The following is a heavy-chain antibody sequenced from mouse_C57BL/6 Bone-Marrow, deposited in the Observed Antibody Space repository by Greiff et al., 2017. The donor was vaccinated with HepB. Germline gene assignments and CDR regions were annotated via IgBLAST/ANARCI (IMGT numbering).Heavy chain of an antibody. CDR1: GFSLTSYG. J-gene: IGHJ4*01. CDR2: IWSGGST. Sequence: QVQLQQSGPGLVQPSQSLSITCTVSGFSLTSYGVHWVRQSPGKGLEWLGVIWSGGSTDYNAAFISRLSISKDNSKSQVFFKMNSLQADDTAIYYCASITTVVAPYAMDYWGQGTSVTVSS. CDR3: ASITTVVAPYAMDY. V-gene: IGHV2-2*01. D-gene: IGHD1-1*01.